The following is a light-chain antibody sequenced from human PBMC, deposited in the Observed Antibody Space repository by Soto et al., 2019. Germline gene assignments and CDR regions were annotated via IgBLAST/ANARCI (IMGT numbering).Light chain of an antibody. Sequence: QSVLTQSPSASASLVASVKLTGTLSSGHSSYAIAWHQKQPGKGPRYLMDLNNDGSHTKGDGIPDRFSGSSSGADRYLIIYSLQSEDEADYYCQTWGTGFQFFGGGTKLTVL. CDR1: SGHSSYA. CDR3: QTWGTGFQF. V-gene: IGLV4-69*01. CDR2: LNNDGSH. J-gene: IGLJ2*01.